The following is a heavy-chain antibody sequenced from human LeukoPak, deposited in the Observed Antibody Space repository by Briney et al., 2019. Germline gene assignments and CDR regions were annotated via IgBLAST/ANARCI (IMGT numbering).Heavy chain of an antibody. CDR1: GFTVSSNY. V-gene: IGHV3-53*01. CDR3: ARDNQRFGFGMDV. Sequence: PGGSLRLSCAASGFTVSSNYMSWVRQAPGKGLEWVSVIYSGGSTYYADSVKGRFTISRDNSKNTLYLQMNSLRAEDTAVYYCARDNQRFGFGMDVWGQGTTVTVSS. D-gene: IGHD3-10*01. CDR2: IYSGGST. J-gene: IGHJ6*02.